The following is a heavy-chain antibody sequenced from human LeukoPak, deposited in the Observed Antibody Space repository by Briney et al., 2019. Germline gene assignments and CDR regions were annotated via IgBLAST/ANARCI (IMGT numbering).Heavy chain of an antibody. CDR1: GFNLRDYG. J-gene: IGHJ4*02. CDR2: ISYDANTK. Sequence: PGGSLRLSCAASGFNLRDYGMYWIRQAPGKGLEWLAFISYDANTKHYGDSARGRFTISSDDSKSTLYLHMSSLRPDDTSLYYCARDRSTKWSFEYWGQGALVTVSS. D-gene: IGHD2-15*01. CDR3: ARDRSTKWSFEY. V-gene: IGHV3-33*01.